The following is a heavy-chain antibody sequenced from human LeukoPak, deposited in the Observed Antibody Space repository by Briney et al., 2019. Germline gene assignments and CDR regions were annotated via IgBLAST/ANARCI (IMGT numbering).Heavy chain of an antibody. V-gene: IGHV3-74*03. Sequence: GGSLRLSCAASGITLSSHSMHWVRQSPGKGLVWVALIDGDGSTTTHADSVKGRFTISRDNAKNTAYLQMNSLRDEDTAVYFCARDHAGSPDYWGQGTLVTVSA. CDR3: ARDHAGSPDY. J-gene: IGHJ4*02. CDR2: IDGDGSTT. CDR1: GITLSSHS. D-gene: IGHD3-10*01.